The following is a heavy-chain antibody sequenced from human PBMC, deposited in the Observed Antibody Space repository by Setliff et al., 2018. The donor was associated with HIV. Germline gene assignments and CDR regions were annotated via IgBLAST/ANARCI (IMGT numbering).Heavy chain of an antibody. V-gene: IGHV1-18*04. D-gene: IGHD1-1*01. J-gene: IGHJ4*02. CDR2: ISLYNEYK. Sequence: ASVKVSCKTSGFIFNNFGVTWVRQAPGQGLEWVAWISLYNEYKYYAPHFLGRVTMSTDTSTSTVDLELRGLRADDTAIYYCARTQCTTTWPGNYWGQGTLVTVSS. CDR1: GFIFNNFG. CDR3: ARTQCTTTWPGNY.